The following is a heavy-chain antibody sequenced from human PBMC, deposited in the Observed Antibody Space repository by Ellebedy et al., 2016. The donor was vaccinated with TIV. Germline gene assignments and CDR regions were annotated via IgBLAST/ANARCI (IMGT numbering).Heavy chain of an antibody. Sequence: SETLSLTCAVYGGSFSGYYWSWIRQPPGKGLEWIGEINHSGSTNYNPSLKSRVTISVDTSKNQFSLKLSSVTAADTAVYYCARVNPTSRALDYWGQGTLVTVSS. V-gene: IGHV4-34*01. D-gene: IGHD1-14*01. CDR2: INHSGST. J-gene: IGHJ4*02. CDR1: GGSFSGYY. CDR3: ARVNPTSRALDY.